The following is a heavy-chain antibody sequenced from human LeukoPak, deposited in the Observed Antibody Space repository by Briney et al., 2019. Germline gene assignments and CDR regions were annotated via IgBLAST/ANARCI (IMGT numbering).Heavy chain of an antibody. D-gene: IGHD6-6*01. CDR1: GGSISSYY. V-gene: IGHV4-59*01. J-gene: IGHJ4*02. CDR2: IYYSGST. Sequence: SETLSLTCTVSGGSISSYYWSWIRQPPGKGLEWIGYIYYSGSTHYNPSLKSRVTISVDTSKNQFSLKLSSVTAADTAVYYCASFEYSSSYYFDYWGQGTLVTVSS. CDR3: ASFEYSSSYYFDY.